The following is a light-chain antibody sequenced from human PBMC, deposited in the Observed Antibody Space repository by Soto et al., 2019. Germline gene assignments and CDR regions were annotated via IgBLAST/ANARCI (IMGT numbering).Light chain of an antibody. V-gene: IGKV2-30*02. Sequence: DVVMTQSPLSLPVTLGQPASVSCRSSQGLVHTDGNTYLNWFQQRPGQSPRRLIYKASNRDSGVQDRFSGSGSGTDFTLKISRVEAEDVGVYYCVQATHWPWTFGQGTKVEIK. J-gene: IGKJ1*01. CDR2: KAS. CDR1: QGLVHTDGNTY. CDR3: VQATHWPWT.